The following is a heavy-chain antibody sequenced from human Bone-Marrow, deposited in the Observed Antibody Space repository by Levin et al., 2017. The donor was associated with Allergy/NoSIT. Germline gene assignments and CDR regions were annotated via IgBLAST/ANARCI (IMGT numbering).Heavy chain of an antibody. CDR1: GFTVSSNY. Sequence: GGSLRLSCAASGFTVSSNYMSWVRQAPGKGLEWDSVIYSGGSTYYADSVKGRFTISRDNSKNTLYLQMNNLRAEDTAVYYCATERLPGHRAAAGTNYYYYGMDVWGQGTTVTVSS. J-gene: IGHJ6*02. CDR2: IYSGGST. CDR3: ATERLPGHRAAAGTNYYYYGMDV. V-gene: IGHV3-66*01. D-gene: IGHD6-13*01.